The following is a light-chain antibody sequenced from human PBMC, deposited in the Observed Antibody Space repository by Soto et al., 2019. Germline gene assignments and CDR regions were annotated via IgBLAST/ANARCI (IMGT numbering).Light chain of an antibody. J-gene: IGLJ2*01. CDR2: EVS. V-gene: IGLV2-14*01. CDR1: SSDVGGYNY. Sequence: QAVVTQPASVSGSPGQSITISCTGSSSDVGGYNYVSWYQQHPGKAPQVLIYEVSSRPSGVSNRFSGSKSGNTASLTISGLQADDEADYYCSSYTSSHTWVFGGGTKLTVL. CDR3: SSYTSSHTWV.